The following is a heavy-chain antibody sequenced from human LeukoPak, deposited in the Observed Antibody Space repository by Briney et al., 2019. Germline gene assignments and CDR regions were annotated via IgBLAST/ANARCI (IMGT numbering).Heavy chain of an antibody. V-gene: IGHV4-61*01. Sequence: SETLSLTCTVSGGSVGSGSYYWSWIRQPPGKGLEWIGYIYYSGSTNYNPSLKSRVTISVDTSKNQFSLKLSSVTAADTAVYYCATPNGGGSDIYYYGMDVWGQGTTVTVSS. D-gene: IGHD2-15*01. CDR3: ATPNGGGSDIYYYGMDV. CDR1: GGSVGSGSYY. J-gene: IGHJ6*02. CDR2: IYYSGST.